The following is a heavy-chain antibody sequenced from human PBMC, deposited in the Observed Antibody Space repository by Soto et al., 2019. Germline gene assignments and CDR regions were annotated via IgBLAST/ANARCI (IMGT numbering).Heavy chain of an antibody. V-gene: IGHV3-48*03. Sequence: EVQLVESGGGLVQPGGSLRLSCAASGFTFSSYEMNWVRQAPGKGLEWVSYISSSGSTIYYADSVKGRFTISRDNAKNSLYLQMNILRAEDTAVYYCAREDSGSDYSWGQGTLVTVSS. CDR1: GFTFSSYE. CDR2: ISSSGSTI. D-gene: IGHD1-26*01. J-gene: IGHJ4*02. CDR3: AREDSGSDYS.